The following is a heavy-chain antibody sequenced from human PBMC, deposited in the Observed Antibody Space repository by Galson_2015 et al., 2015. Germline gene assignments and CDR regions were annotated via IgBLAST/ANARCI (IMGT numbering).Heavy chain of an antibody. Sequence: LRLSCAASGFTFSGYALSWVRQAPGKGLEWVSAISKSGRDTYYADSVKGRFTISRDNSKNTLYLQMNSLRAEDTAVYYCAKGREWELPLAYRGQGALVTVSS. D-gene: IGHD1-26*01. J-gene: IGHJ4*02. V-gene: IGHV3-23*01. CDR1: GFTFSGYA. CDR2: ISKSGRDT. CDR3: AKGREWELPLAY.